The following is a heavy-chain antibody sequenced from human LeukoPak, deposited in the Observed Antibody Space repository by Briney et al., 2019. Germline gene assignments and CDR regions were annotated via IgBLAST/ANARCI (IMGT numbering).Heavy chain of an antibody. CDR1: GGSFSGYY. Sequence: SETLSLTCAVYGGSFSGYYWSWIRQPPGKGLEWIGEINHSGSTNYNPSLKSRVTISVDTSKNQFSLKLSSVTAADTAVYYCARLWGRRLRATGFDYWGQGTLVTVSS. V-gene: IGHV4-34*01. CDR2: INHSGST. CDR3: ARLWGRRLRATGFDY. J-gene: IGHJ4*02. D-gene: IGHD3-16*01.